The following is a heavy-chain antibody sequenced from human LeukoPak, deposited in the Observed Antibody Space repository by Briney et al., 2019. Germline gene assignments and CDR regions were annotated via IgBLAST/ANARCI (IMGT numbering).Heavy chain of an antibody. J-gene: IGHJ4*02. CDR3: ARHGILGNNLMYYFDY. Sequence: SQTLSLTCAVSGGSISSGGYSWSWIRQPPGKGPEWIGYIYHSGSTYYNPSLKSRVTISVDTSKNQFSLKLSSVTAADTAVYYCARHGILGNNLMYYFDYWGQGTLVTVSS. D-gene: IGHD2-15*01. V-gene: IGHV4-30-2*01. CDR2: IYHSGST. CDR1: GGSISSGGYS.